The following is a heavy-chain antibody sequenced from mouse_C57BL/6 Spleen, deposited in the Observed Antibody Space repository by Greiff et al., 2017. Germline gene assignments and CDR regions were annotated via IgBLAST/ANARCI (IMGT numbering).Heavy chain of an antibody. D-gene: IGHD1-3*01. CDR3: ARGGDNCFDY. CDR2: IYPGDGDT. V-gene: IGHV1-82*01. J-gene: IGHJ2*01. Sequence: LQESGPELVKPGASVKISCKASGYAFSSSWMNWVKQRPGKGLEWIGRIYPGDGDTNYNGKFKGKATLTADKSSSTAYMQLSSLTSEDSAVYFCARGGDNCFDYWGQGTTLTVSS. CDR1: GYAFSSSW.